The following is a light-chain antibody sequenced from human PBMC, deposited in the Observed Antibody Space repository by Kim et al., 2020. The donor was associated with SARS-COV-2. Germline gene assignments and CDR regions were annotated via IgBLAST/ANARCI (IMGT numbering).Light chain of an antibody. CDR2: DVN. Sequence: GQSLPITCTRRRRSVSVYNYISWDQNYPVKAPQPIIYDVNNRPSVVSNRFSGSKSGNTASLTISGLQSEDEADFYCSSYTNRRTLLFGGGTQLTVL. CDR1: RRSVSVYNY. CDR3: SSYTNRRTLL. V-gene: IGLV2-14*03. J-gene: IGLJ2*01.